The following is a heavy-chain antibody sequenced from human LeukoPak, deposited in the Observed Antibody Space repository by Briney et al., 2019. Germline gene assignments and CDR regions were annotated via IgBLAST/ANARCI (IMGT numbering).Heavy chain of an antibody. Sequence: SQTLSLTCTVSGGSISSGSYYWSWIRQPAGKGLEWIGRIYTSGSTNYNPSLKSRVTIQVDTSKNQFSLKLTSVTAADTAVYYCARHNSLYFFYGFDVWGQGTTVAVSS. CDR2: IYTSGST. V-gene: IGHV4-61*02. CDR3: ARHNSLYFFYGFDV. J-gene: IGHJ6*02. CDR1: GGSISSGSYY. D-gene: IGHD1-1*01.